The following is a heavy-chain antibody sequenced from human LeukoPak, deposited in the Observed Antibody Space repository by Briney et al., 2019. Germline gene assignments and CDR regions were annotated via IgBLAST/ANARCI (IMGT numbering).Heavy chain of an antibody. Sequence: ASVKVSCKVSGYTLTELSMHWVRQAPGKGLEWMGGFDPEDGETIYAQKFQGRVTMTEDTSTDTAYMELSSLRSDDTAVYYCARVGQQLVRYYYYGMDVWGQGTTVTVSS. CDR1: GYTLTELS. D-gene: IGHD6-13*01. J-gene: IGHJ6*02. CDR3: ARVGQQLVRYYYYGMDV. V-gene: IGHV1-24*01. CDR2: FDPEDGET.